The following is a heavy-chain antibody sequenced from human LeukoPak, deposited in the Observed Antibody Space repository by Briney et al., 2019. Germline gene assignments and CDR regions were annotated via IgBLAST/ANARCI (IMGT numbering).Heavy chain of an antibody. J-gene: IGHJ4*02. V-gene: IGHV4-59*08. CDR1: GGSISSYY. Sequence: PSETLSLTCTVSGGSISSYYWSWIRQPPGKGLEWIGYIYYSGSTNYNPSLKSRVTISVDTSKNQFSLKLSSVTAADTAVYYCARHSYSSGWYAIFDYRGQGTLVTVSS. CDR3: ARHSYSSGWYAIFDY. D-gene: IGHD6-19*01. CDR2: IYYSGST.